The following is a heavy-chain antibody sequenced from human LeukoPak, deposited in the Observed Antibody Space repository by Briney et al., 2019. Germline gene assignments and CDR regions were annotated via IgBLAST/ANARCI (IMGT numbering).Heavy chain of an antibody. CDR1: GFTFSNYA. V-gene: IGHV3-23*01. CDR2: ITGGGSGI. J-gene: IGHJ4*02. CDR3: AKWGDYDVLTDYYDSDY. Sequence: GASLRLSCAASGFTFSNYAMSWVRQAPGKGLEWVSAITGGGSGIYYADSMKSRFTISRDNSKNTLYLQINSLRAEDTAVYYCAKWGDYDVLTDYYDSDYWGQGTLVTVSS. D-gene: IGHD3-9*01.